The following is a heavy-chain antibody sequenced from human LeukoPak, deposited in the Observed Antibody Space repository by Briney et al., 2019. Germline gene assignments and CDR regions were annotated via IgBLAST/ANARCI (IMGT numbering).Heavy chain of an antibody. D-gene: IGHD4-23*01. Sequence: GGSLRLSCAASGFTFTTYWVHWVRQAPGKGLMWVSRITPDGTTTNHADFVKGRFTISRDNAKNTVSLQMNSLSAEDTAVYYCVTLTSVVSEHAFDMWGQGTMVAVSP. CDR2: ITPDGTTT. V-gene: IGHV3-74*01. CDR3: VTLTSVVSEHAFDM. J-gene: IGHJ3*02. CDR1: GFTFTTYW.